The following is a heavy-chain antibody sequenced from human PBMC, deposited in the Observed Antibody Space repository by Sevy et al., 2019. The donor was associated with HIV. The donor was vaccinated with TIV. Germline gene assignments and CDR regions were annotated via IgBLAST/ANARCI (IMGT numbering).Heavy chain of an antibody. CDR2: IIPIFDID. V-gene: IGHV1-69*13. D-gene: IGHD2-2*03. J-gene: IGHJ6*03. CDR1: GGTFSSYA. Sequence: ASVKVSCKASGGTFSSYAVSWVRQAPGQGLEWMGGIIPIFDIDNSAQMFQSRVTITADESASTVYMELSSLRSEDTAVYYCARVDSTAFRNSYYHMDVWGKGTTVTVSS. CDR3: ARVDSTAFRNSYYHMDV.